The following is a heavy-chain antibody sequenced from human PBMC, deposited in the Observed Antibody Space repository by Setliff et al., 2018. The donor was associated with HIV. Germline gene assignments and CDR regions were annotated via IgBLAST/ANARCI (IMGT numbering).Heavy chain of an antibody. Sequence: PGESLKISCKGSGYSFTSYWISWVRQMPGKGLEWMGRIDPSDSYTNYSPSFQGHVTISADKSISTAYLQWSSLKASDTAMNYCARPRLLDYDSSGYYLDAFDIWGQGTMVTVSS. J-gene: IGHJ3*02. CDR2: IDPSDSYT. CDR3: ARPRLLDYDSSGYYLDAFDI. CDR1: GYSFTSYW. D-gene: IGHD3-22*01. V-gene: IGHV5-10-1*01.